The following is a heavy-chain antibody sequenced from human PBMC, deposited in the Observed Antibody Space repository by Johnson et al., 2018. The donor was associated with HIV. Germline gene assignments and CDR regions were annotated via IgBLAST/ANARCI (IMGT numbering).Heavy chain of an antibody. CDR1: GFMFSEYA. CDR3: AKEGSTVI. V-gene: IGHV3-30*02. J-gene: IGHJ3*01. D-gene: IGHD4-11*01. Sequence: QVQLVESGGGVVHPGGSLRLSCEASGFMFSEYAMHWVRQAPGKGLEWVAFIQYDGNKKDYADSVKGRFTISRDNSKNTLYLQMNSLGAEDTAVYYCAKEGSTVIWGQGTMVTVSS. CDR2: IQYDGNKK.